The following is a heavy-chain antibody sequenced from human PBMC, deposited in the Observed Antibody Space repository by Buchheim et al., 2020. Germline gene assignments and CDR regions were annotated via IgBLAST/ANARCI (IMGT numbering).Heavy chain of an antibody. CDR3: ARGSTPTYYHDSSGYVDY. CDR1: GFTFSSYG. J-gene: IGHJ4*02. D-gene: IGHD3-22*01. CDR2: IWYDGSNK. Sequence: QVQLVESGGGVVQPGRSLRLSCAASGFTFSSYGMHWVRQAPGKGLEWVAVIWYDGSNKYYADSVKGRFTISRDNSKNTLYLQMNSLRAEDTAVYYCARGSTPTYYHDSSGYVDYWGQGTL. V-gene: IGHV3-33*01.